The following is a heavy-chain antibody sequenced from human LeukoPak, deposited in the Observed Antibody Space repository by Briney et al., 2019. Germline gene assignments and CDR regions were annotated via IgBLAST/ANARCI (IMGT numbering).Heavy chain of an antibody. CDR1: GGSISSYY. CDR2: IYTSGST. J-gene: IGHJ4*02. CDR3: ARLLFASSSSSHYFDY. D-gene: IGHD6-6*01. V-gene: IGHV4-4*09. Sequence: SETLSLTCTVSGGSISSYYWSWIRQPPGKGLEWIGYIYTSGSTNYNPSLKSRVTISVDTSRNQFSLKLSSVTVADTAVYYCARLLFASSSSSHYFDYWGQGTLVTVFS.